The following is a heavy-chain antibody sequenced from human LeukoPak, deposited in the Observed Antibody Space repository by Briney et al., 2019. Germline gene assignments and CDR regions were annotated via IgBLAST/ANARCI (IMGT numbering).Heavy chain of an antibody. CDR1: GGSISSSSYY. CDR2: IYYSGST. CDR3: ARATVTHGGAFDI. J-gene: IGHJ3*02. V-gene: IGHV4-39*07. D-gene: IGHD4-17*01. Sequence: SETLSLTCTVSGGSISSSSYYWGWIRQPPGKGLGWIGSIYYSGSTYYNPSLKSRVTISVDTSKNQFSLKLSSVTAADTAVYYCARATVTHGGAFDIWGQGTMVTVSS.